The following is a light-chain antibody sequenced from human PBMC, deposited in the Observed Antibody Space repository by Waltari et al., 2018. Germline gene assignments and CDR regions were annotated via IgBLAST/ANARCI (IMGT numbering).Light chain of an antibody. CDR1: SSDVGRYNL. Sequence: QSALTQPASVSGSPGQSITISCTGTSSDVGRYNLVSWYQQHPGKTPKLMIYEVNKRPVGVSNRFSGSKSGNTASLTISGLQAEDEADYYCCSYVGSSTYVFGTGTQVTVL. V-gene: IGLV2-23*02. J-gene: IGLJ1*01. CDR3: CSYVGSSTYV. CDR2: EVN.